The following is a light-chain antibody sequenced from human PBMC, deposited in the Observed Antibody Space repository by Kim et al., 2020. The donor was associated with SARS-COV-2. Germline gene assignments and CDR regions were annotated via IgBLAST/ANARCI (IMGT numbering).Light chain of an antibody. Sequence: LSPGERATLSCRASQSVSSYLAWYQQKPGQAPRLLIYDASKRATGIQARFSGSGSGTDFTLTISSLEPEDFAVYYCQQRSNWPLTFGGGTKVDIK. CDR3: QQRSNWPLT. V-gene: IGKV3-11*01. J-gene: IGKJ4*01. CDR2: DAS. CDR1: QSVSSY.